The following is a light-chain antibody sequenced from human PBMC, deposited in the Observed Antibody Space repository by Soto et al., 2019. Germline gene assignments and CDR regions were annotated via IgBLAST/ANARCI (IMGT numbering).Light chain of an antibody. CDR3: QKYGSSPQT. Sequence: EIVLTQSPGTLSLSTGERATLSCRASQSISNNHLAWYQQKPGQAPRLLIYGASSRATGIPDRFSGSGSGTDFTLTISRLEPEDFAVYYCQKYGSSPQTFGQGTKVDIK. CDR2: GAS. J-gene: IGKJ1*01. V-gene: IGKV3-20*01. CDR1: QSISNNH.